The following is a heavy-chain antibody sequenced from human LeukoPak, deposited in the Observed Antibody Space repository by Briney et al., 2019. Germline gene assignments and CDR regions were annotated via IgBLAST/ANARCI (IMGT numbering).Heavy chain of an antibody. D-gene: IGHD6-6*01. CDR2: IIPILGIA. CDR1: LGAFSSYA. J-gene: IGHJ5*02. Sequence: ASAKVSCKASLGAFSSYAISWVRQAPGQGLEWMGRIIPILGIANYAQKFQGRVTITADKSTSTAYMELSSLRSEDTAVYYCARVGIAAPNWFDPWGQGTLVTVSS. CDR3: ARVGIAAPNWFDP. V-gene: IGHV1-69*04.